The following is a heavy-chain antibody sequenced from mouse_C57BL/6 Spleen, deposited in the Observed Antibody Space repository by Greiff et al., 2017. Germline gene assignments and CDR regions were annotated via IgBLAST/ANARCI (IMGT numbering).Heavy chain of an antibody. CDR1: GYTFTSYW. D-gene: IGHD1-1*01. CDR2: IHPNSGST. V-gene: IGHV1-64*01. CDR3: ARSLFITTVVATGYYAMDY. J-gene: IGHJ4*01. Sequence: VKLQQPGAELVKPGASVKLSCKASGYTFTSYWMHWVKQRPGQGLEWIGMIHPNSGSTNYNEKFKSKATLTVDKSSSTAYMQLSSLTSEDSAFYYCARSLFITTVVATGYYAMDYRGQGTSVTVSS.